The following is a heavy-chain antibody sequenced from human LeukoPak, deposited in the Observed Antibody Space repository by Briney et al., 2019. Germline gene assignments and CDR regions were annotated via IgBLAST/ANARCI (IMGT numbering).Heavy chain of an antibody. D-gene: IGHD1-26*01. CDR3: VRAPTTGAYYFDY. CDR2: ISSSGSTI. V-gene: IGHV3-48*03. Sequence: GGSLRLSCAASGFTFSSYEMNWVRQAPGKGLEWVSYISSSGSTIYYADSVKGRFTISRDNTKNSLSLQMNSLRAEDTAVYYCVRAPTTGAYYFDYWGQGTLVTVSS. J-gene: IGHJ4*02. CDR1: GFTFSSYE.